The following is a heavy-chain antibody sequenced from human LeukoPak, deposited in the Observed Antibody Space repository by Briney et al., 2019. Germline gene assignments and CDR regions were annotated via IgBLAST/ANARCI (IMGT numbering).Heavy chain of an antibody. CDR2: INAGNADT. CDR1: GYTFTTYA. CDR3: ATDSVWVYAGDAFDL. Sequence: GASVKVSCKASGYTFTTYAIHWVRQAPGQRLEWMGWINAGNADTKYSQKFQGRVTITRDTSASTAYMELRSLRSEDTAVYYCATDSVWVYAGDAFDLWGQGTMVAVSS. V-gene: IGHV1-3*01. J-gene: IGHJ3*01. D-gene: IGHD2-8*01.